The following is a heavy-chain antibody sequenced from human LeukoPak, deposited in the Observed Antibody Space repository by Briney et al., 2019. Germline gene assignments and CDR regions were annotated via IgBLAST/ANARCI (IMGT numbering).Heavy chain of an antibody. CDR3: ARGGQGDGYSADEAFDF. J-gene: IGHJ3*01. Sequence: SQTLSLTCAISGDSVSSNSTACNWIRQSPSRGLEWLGRTYYRSKWYNDYAVSVKSRITINPDTSKNQFSLQLNSVTPEDTAVYYCARGGQGDGYSADEAFDFWGQGTMVTVSS. CDR1: GDSVSSNSTA. CDR2: TYYRSKWYN. D-gene: IGHD5-24*01. V-gene: IGHV6-1*01.